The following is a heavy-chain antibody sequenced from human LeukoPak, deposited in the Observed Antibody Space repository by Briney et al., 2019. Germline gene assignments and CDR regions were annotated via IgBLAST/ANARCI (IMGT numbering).Heavy chain of an antibody. Sequence: SETLSLTCEVSGGSVSGYYWTCIRQPPGKGLEWIGEINHSGSTNYNPSLKSRVTISVDTSKNQFSLKLNSVIAADTAVYYCASFRWGVGFEYWGQGTLVTVSS. CDR3: ASFRWGVGFEY. J-gene: IGHJ4*02. V-gene: IGHV4-34*01. D-gene: IGHD3-16*01. CDR2: INHSGST. CDR1: GGSVSGYY.